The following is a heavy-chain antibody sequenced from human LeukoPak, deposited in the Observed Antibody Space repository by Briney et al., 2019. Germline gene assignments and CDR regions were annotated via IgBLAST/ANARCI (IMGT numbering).Heavy chain of an antibody. CDR2: IYTSGST. J-gene: IGHJ4*02. CDR3: ARDPGGGWYYFDY. CDR1: GGSISSGSYY. Sequence: PSETLSLTCTVSGGSISSGSYYWRWIRQPAGKGLEWIGRIYTSGSTNYNPSLKSRVTISVDTSKNQFSLKLSSVTAADTAVYYCARDPGGGWYYFDYRGQGTLVTVSS. D-gene: IGHD6-19*01. V-gene: IGHV4-61*02.